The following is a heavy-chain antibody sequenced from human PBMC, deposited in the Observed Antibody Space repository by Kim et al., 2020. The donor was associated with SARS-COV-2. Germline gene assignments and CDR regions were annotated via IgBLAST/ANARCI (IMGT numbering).Heavy chain of an antibody. V-gene: IGHV3-48*03. CDR3: AVIWFGAEYGMDV. D-gene: IGHD3-10*01. CDR1: GFTFSSYE. CDR2: ISSSGSTI. J-gene: IGHJ6*02. Sequence: GGSLRLSCAASGFTFSSYEMNWVRQAPGKGLEWVSYISSSGSTIYYADSVKGRFTISRDNAKNSLYLQMNSLRAEDTAVYYCAVIWFGAEYGMDVWGQGTTVTVSS.